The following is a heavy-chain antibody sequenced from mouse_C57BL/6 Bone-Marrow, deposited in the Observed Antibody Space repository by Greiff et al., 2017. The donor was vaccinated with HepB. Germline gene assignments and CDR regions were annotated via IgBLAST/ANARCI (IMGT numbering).Heavy chain of an antibody. CDR3: ARVITTVVEAMDY. CDR2: ISDGGSYT. V-gene: IGHV5-4*01. J-gene: IGHJ4*01. CDR1: GFTFSSYA. D-gene: IGHD1-1*01. Sequence: DVHLVESGGGLVKPGGSLKLSCAASGFTFSSYAMSWVRQTPEKRLEWVATISDGGSYTYYPDNVKGRFTISRDNAKNNLYLQMSHLKSEDTAMYYCARVITTVVEAMDYWGQGTSVTVSS.